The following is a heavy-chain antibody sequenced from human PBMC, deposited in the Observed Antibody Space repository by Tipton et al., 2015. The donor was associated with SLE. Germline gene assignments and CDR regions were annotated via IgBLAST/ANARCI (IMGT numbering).Heavy chain of an antibody. CDR3: ASQLYDYIWGSYRDY. V-gene: IGHV4-34*01. D-gene: IGHD3-16*02. CDR1: GGSFSGYY. Sequence: TLSLTCAVYGGSFSGYYWSWIRQPPGKGLEWIGEINHSGSTNYNPSLKSRGTISVDTSKNQFSLKLSSVTAADTAVYYCASQLYDYIWGSYRDYWGQGTLVTVSS. CDR2: INHSGST. J-gene: IGHJ4*02.